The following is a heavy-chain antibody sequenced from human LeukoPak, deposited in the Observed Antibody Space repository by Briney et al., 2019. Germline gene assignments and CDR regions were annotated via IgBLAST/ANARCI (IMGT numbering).Heavy chain of an antibody. V-gene: IGHV4-39*07. D-gene: IGHD3-10*01. J-gene: IGHJ5*02. CDR3: ARGWSRMVRGVLGWFDP. CDR1: GGSISSSSYY. Sequence: PSETLSLTCTVSGGSISSSSYYWGWIRQPPGEGLEWIASIYYSGTTYYNPSLKSRVTISVDTSKSQFSLKLSSVTAADTAVYYCARGWSRMVRGVLGWFDPWGQGTLVTVSS. CDR2: IYYSGTT.